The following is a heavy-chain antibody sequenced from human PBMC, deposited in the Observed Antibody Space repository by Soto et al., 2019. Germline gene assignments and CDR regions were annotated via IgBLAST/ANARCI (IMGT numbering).Heavy chain of an antibody. CDR3: ARRFVAVAAFDY. V-gene: IGHV4-39*01. CDR2: IYYSGST. Sequence: LSLTCTVSGGSISSSSYYWGWIRQPPGKGLEWIGSIYYSGSTYYNPSLKSRVTISVDTSKNQFSLKLSSVTAADTAVYYCARRFVAVAAFDYWGQGTLVTVSS. D-gene: IGHD6-19*01. CDR1: GGSISSSSYY. J-gene: IGHJ4*02.